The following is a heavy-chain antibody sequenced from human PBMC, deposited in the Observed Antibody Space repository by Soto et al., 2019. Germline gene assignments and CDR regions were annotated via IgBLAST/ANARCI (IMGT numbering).Heavy chain of an antibody. CDR3: AKDLGYCTSSSSCGNDYYHYGMDV. D-gene: IGHD2-2*01. Sequence: GSLSLACAPAGLTLSYYGMLWVRQAPGKGLEWVAVISYVGSNKDYADSVKGRFTISRDNSKNTLYLQMNSLRAEETAVYYCAKDLGYCTSSSSCGNDYYHYGMDVWGQGTTVTVSS. CDR2: ISYVGSNK. V-gene: IGHV3-30*18. CDR1: GLTLSYYG. J-gene: IGHJ6*02.